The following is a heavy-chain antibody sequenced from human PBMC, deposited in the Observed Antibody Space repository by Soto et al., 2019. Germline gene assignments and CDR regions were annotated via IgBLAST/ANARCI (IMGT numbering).Heavy chain of an antibody. D-gene: IGHD3-10*01. CDR2: IYYSGST. CDR3: ARVLRGRLLWFGELLDGMDV. Sequence: SDTLSLSCTVSGGSIISSYWSWMRQPPGKGLEWIGYIYYSGSTNYNPSLKSRVTISVDTSKNQFSLKLSSVTAADTAVYYCARVLRGRLLWFGELLDGMDVWGQGTTVTVS. V-gene: IGHV4-59*01. J-gene: IGHJ6*02. CDR1: GGSIISSY.